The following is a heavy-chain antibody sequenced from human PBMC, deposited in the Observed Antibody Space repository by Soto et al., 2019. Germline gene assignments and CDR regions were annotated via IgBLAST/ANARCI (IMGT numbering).Heavy chain of an antibody. D-gene: IGHD3-16*02. CDR2: INHSGST. CDR1: GGSFSGYY. CDR3: ARENYDYVWGSYRRPPYFDY. Sequence: SETLSLTCAVYGGSFSGYYWSWIRQPPGKGLEWIGEINHSGSTNYNPSLKSRVTISVDTSKNQFSLKLSSVTAADTAVYYCARENYDYVWGSYRRPPYFDYWGQGTLVTVSS. V-gene: IGHV4-34*01. J-gene: IGHJ4*02.